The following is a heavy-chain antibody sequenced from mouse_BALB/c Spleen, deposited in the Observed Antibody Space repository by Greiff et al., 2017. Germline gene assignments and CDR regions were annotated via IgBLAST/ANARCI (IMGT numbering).Heavy chain of an antibody. Sequence: VQLVESGPGLVAPSQSLSITCTVSGFSLTGYGVNWVRQPPGKGLEWLGMIWGDGSTDYNSALKSRLSISKDNSKSQVFLKMNSLQTDDTARYYCARERGNYEWYFGGWGAGTTVTVSS. D-gene: IGHD2-1*01. CDR2: IWGDGST. J-gene: IGHJ1*01. CDR3: ARERGNYEWYFGG. CDR1: GFSLTGYG. V-gene: IGHV2-6-7*01.